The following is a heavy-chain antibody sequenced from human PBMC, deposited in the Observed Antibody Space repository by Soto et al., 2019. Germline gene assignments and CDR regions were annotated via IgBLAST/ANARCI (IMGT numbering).Heavy chain of an antibody. Sequence: GASVKVSCKASGYTFTSYGISWLRQAPGQGLEWMGWISAYNGNTNYAQKLQGRVTMTTDTSTSTAYMELRSLRSDDTAVYYCAREGAIVVVPAAIYYYYYGMDVWGQGTTVTVSS. J-gene: IGHJ6*02. CDR3: AREGAIVVVPAAIYYYYYGMDV. CDR1: GYTFTSYG. D-gene: IGHD2-2*01. CDR2: ISAYNGNT. V-gene: IGHV1-18*04.